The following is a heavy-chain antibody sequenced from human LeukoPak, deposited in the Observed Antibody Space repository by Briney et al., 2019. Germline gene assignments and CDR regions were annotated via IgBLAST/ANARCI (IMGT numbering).Heavy chain of an antibody. CDR3: AKDADYYDSSGNGAFDI. Sequence: PGGSLRLSCAASGFTFSNAWMSWVRQAPGKGLEWVAVISYDGSNKYYADSVKGRFTISRDNPKNTLYLQMNSLRAEDTAVYYCAKDADYYDSSGNGAFDIWGQGTMVTVSS. CDR2: ISYDGSNK. D-gene: IGHD3-22*01. V-gene: IGHV3-30*18. CDR1: GFTFSNAW. J-gene: IGHJ3*02.